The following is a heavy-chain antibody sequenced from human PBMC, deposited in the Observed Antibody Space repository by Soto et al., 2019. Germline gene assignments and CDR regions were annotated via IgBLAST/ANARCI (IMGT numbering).Heavy chain of an antibody. D-gene: IGHD4-4*01. J-gene: IGHJ4*02. CDR1: GFTVSSNY. V-gene: IGHV3-66*01. Sequence: EVQVVESGGGLVQPGGSLRLSCAASGFTVSSNYMTWVRQAPGKGLEWASVVYTGGDTYYADSVKGRFTISRDNSKNTVYLQMNNLRAEDTAVYYCARTRTTVTTYFDDWGQGTLVTVSS. CDR2: VYTGGDT. CDR3: ARTRTTVTTYFDD.